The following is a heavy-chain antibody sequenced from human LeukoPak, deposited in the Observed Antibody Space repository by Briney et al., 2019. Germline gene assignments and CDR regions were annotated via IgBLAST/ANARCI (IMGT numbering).Heavy chain of an antibody. D-gene: IGHD4-17*01. V-gene: IGHV1-69*05. CDR3: ARAQNYGDYLSPYDY. CDR1: GGTFSSYA. J-gene: IGHJ4*02. CDR2: IIPIFGTA. Sequence: GASVKVSCKASGGTFSSYAISWVRQAPGQGLEWMGGIIPIFGTANYSQKFQGRVTITTDESTSTGYMELSSLRSEDTAVYYCARAQNYGDYLSPYDYWGQGTLVTVSS.